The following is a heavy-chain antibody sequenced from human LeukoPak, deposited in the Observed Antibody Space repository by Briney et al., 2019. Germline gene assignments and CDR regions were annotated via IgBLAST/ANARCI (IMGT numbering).Heavy chain of an antibody. D-gene: IGHD4-17*01. CDR3: ARVKTDYGDYVVDY. V-gene: IGHV4-59*01. Sequence: SETLSLTCTVSGGSISSYYWSWIRQRPGKGLEWIRYIYYSGSTNYNPSLKSRVTISVDTSKNQFSLKLSSVTAADTAVYYCARVKTDYGDYVVDYWGQGTLVTVSS. CDR1: GGSISSYY. J-gene: IGHJ4*02. CDR2: IYYSGST.